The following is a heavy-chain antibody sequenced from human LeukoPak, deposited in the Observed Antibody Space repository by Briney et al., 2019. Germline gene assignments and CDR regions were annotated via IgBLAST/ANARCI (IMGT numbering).Heavy chain of an antibody. CDR3: ASGSGGWHYFDY. J-gene: IGHJ4*02. V-gene: IGHV3-30*14. D-gene: IGHD6-19*01. CDR2: ISYDGSNK. CDR1: GFTFSSYA. Sequence: GRSLRLSCAASGFTFSSYAMHWVRQAPGKGLEWVAVISYDGSNKYYADSVKGRFTISRDNSKNTLYLQMNSLRAEDTAVYYCASGSGGWHYFDYWGQGTLVTVSS.